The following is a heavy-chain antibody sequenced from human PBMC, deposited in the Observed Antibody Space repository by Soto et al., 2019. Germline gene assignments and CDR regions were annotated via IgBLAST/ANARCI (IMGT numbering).Heavy chain of an antibody. CDR1: SAAGSTGTYY. CDR2: VYESGYP. CDR3: VRALRNEAMGFPWFDP. Sequence: PXETLPRTFTDSSAAGSTGTYYWGWVHQRPGRVLEWIVYVYESGYPYSNMALKRRLTISLERSNNQFSLGFTSVTAAATDVYYCVRALRNEAMGFPWFDPWSQGTVVTV. V-gene: IGHV4-31*03. J-gene: IGHJ5*02. D-gene: IGHD2-21*02.